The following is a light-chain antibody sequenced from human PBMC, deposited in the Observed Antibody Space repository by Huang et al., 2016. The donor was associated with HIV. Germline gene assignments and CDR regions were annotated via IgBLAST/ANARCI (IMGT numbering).Light chain of an antibody. Sequence: DIVMTQSPLSLPVTPGESASISCRSSQSLLHSNGYNYLDWYLQKPGQSPQLLVFLGSNRAAGVPDRFSGSGSGTDFTLKISRVEAEDVGVYYCMQALQTITFGQGTRLEIK. CDR3: MQALQTIT. CDR2: LGS. V-gene: IGKV2-28*01. CDR1: QSLLHSNGYNY. J-gene: IGKJ5*01.